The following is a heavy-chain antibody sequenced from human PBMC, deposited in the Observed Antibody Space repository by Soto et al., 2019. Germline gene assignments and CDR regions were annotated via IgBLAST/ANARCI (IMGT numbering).Heavy chain of an antibody. Sequence: RASVKVSCKASGGTFSSYAISWVRQAPGQGLEWMGGIIPIFGTANYAQKFQGRVTITADESTSTAYMELSSLRSEDTAVYYCARVLPSSSPGAFDYWGQGTLVTVSS. D-gene: IGHD6-6*01. CDR1: GGTFSSYA. J-gene: IGHJ4*02. V-gene: IGHV1-69*13. CDR3: ARVLPSSSPGAFDY. CDR2: IIPIFGTA.